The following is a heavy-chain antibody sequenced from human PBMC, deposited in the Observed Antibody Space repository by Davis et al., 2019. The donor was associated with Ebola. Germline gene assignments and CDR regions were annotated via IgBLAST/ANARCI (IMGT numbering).Heavy chain of an antibody. CDR3: ARQGSDCSGGSCLFN. Sequence: SVKVSCKASGGTFSSYAISWVRQAPGQGLEWMGGIIPIFGTANYAQKFQGRVTITADESTSTAYMELSSLRSEDTAVYYCARQGSDCSGGSCLFNWGQGTLVTVSS. J-gene: IGHJ4*02. D-gene: IGHD2-15*01. CDR2: IIPIFGTA. V-gene: IGHV1-69*13. CDR1: GGTFSSYA.